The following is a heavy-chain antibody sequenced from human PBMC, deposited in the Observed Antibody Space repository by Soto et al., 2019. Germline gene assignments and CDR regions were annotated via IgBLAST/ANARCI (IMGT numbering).Heavy chain of an antibody. CDR2: IKQDGSEK. CDR1: GFSFSAYS. D-gene: IGHD3-10*01. CDR3: ARGAGSYFRRVVGAFDI. J-gene: IGHJ3*02. V-gene: IGHV3-7*04. Sequence: GSLRLSCAASGFSFSAYSINWVRQAPGKGLEWVANIKQDGSEKFYVDSVKGRFTISRDNAKNSLYMQMNSLRAEDTAVYYCARGAGSYFRRVVGAFDIWGQGTMVTVSS.